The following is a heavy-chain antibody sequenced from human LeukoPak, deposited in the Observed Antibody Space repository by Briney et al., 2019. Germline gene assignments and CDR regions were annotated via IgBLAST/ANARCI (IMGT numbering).Heavy chain of an antibody. V-gene: IGHV1-2*02. Sequence: ASLKVSCTASGYTFTGYYIHWVRLAPGQGLAWMGRINSNNGVSNYARRFQGRVTMTRDTSISTAYMELSGLTSDDTAVYYCARRFCTGGSCYPDYWGQGTLVTVSS. J-gene: IGHJ4*02. CDR3: ARRFCTGGSCYPDY. CDR1: GYTFTGYY. D-gene: IGHD2-15*01. CDR2: INSNNGVS.